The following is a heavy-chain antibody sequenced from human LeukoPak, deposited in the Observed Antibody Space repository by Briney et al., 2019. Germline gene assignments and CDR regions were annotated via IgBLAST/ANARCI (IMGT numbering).Heavy chain of an antibody. J-gene: IGHJ4*02. CDR2: IHHSGST. V-gene: IGHV4-34*01. Sequence: PSETLSLTCAVYGGSLSGYYWSWIRQPPGKGLEWIGEIHHSGSTNYNPSLKSRVTISADTSKNQFSLKLSSVTAADTPVFCWARGGRFGGVRFDYGGQGTLVTISS. CDR3: ARGGRFGGVRFDY. CDR1: GGSLSGYY. D-gene: IGHD3-16*01.